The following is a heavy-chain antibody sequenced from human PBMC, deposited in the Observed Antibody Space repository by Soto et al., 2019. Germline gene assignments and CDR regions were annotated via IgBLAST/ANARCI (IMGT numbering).Heavy chain of an antibody. CDR3: AKVRYSSPMGYYYGMDV. Sequence: QAQLEQSGGEVKKPGSSVKVSCKASRVAFSKFIVTWVRQAPGLGLEWVGGIIPIFGTANYAQKFQGRVTSTEDESTSTSYMEVNNLRSEDTAVYYCAKVRYSSPMGYYYGMDVWGQGTTVTVSS. CDR1: RVAFSKFI. CDR2: IIPIFGTA. D-gene: IGHD6-19*01. V-gene: IGHV1-69*01. J-gene: IGHJ6*02.